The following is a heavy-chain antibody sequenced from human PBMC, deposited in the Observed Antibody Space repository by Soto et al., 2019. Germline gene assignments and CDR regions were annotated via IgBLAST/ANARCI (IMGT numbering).Heavy chain of an antibody. Sequence: ASVKVSCKASGYTFTSYYMHWVRQAPGQGLEWMGIINPSGGSTSYAQKFQGRVTMTRDTSTSTVYMELSSLRSEDTAVYYCASRIVVVPAAPNHYYYGMDVWGQGTMVTVSS. CDR1: GYTFTSYY. D-gene: IGHD2-2*01. CDR2: INPSGGST. J-gene: IGHJ6*02. CDR3: ASRIVVVPAAPNHYYYGMDV. V-gene: IGHV1-46*01.